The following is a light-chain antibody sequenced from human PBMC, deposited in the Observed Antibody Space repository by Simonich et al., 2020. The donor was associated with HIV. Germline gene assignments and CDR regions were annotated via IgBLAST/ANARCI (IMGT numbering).Light chain of an antibody. V-gene: IGKV4-1*01. Sequence: DIVMTQSPDSLAVSLGERATINRKSSQSVLYSSNNKNYLAWYQQKPGQPPKLLIYWASTRESGVPARFSGSGSGTDFTLSISSLQAEDVAVYYCQQYYSTPYTFGQGTKLEIK. CDR2: WAS. J-gene: IGKJ2*01. CDR3: QQYYSTPYT. CDR1: QSVLYSSNNKNY.